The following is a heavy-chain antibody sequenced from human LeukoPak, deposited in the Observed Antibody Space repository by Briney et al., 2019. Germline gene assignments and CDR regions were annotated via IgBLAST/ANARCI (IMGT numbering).Heavy chain of an antibody. D-gene: IGHD6-13*01. CDR2: IYHSGST. Sequence: SQTLSLTCTVSGGSISSGGYYWSWIRQPPGKGLEWIGYIYHSGSTYYDPSLKSRVTISVDRSKNQFSLKLSSVTAADTAVYYCASLVAAAGTPLFDYWGQGTLVTVSS. CDR3: ASLVAAAGTPLFDY. V-gene: IGHV4-30-2*01. J-gene: IGHJ4*02. CDR1: GGSISSGGYY.